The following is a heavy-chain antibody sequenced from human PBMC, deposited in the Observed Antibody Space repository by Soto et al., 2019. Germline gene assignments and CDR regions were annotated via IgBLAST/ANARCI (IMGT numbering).Heavy chain of an antibody. Sequence: ASVKGSCKASGYTFTNYAMHWVRQAPGQRLEWMGWINAGNGNTKYSQKFQGRVTITRDTSASTAYMEMSSLRSEDTAVYYCAGGPMSRWHGGYWGQRTPVTVSS. CDR2: INAGNGNT. CDR1: GYTFTNYA. V-gene: IGHV1-3*01. CDR3: AGGPMSRWHGGY. J-gene: IGHJ4*02. D-gene: IGHD6-13*01.